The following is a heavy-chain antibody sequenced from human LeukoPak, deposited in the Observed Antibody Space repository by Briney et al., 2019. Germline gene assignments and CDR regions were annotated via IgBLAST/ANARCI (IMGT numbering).Heavy chain of an antibody. D-gene: IGHD6-13*01. J-gene: IGHJ4*02. V-gene: IGHV4-39*07. Sequence: SETLSLTCTVSGGSISSSSYYWGWIRQPPGKGLEWIGSIYYSGSTYYNPSLKSRVTISVDTSKNQFSLKLSSVTAADTAVYYCARSSGSSWYGGIDNWGQGTLVTVSS. CDR3: ARSSGSSWYGGIDN. CDR2: IYYSGST. CDR1: GGSISSSSYY.